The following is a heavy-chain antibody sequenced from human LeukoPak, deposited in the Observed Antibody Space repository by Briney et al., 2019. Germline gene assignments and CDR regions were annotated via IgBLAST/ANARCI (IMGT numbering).Heavy chain of an antibody. V-gene: IGHV7-4-1*02. CDR3: ARDPPDCSSTSCQTFDY. J-gene: IGHJ4*02. CDR2: INTNTGNP. D-gene: IGHD2-2*01. CDR1: GYTFTSYA. Sequence: ASVKVSCKASGYTFTSYAMNWVRQAPGQGLEWMGWINTNTGNPTYAQGFTGRFVFSLDTSVSTAYLQISSLKAEDTAVYYCARDPPDCSSTSCQTFDYWGQGALVTVSS.